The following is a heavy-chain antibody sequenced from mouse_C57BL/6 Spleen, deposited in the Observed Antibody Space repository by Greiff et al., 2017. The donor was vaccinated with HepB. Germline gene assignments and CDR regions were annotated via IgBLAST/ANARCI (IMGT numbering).Heavy chain of an antibody. CDR2: ISNGGGST. CDR1: GFTFSDYY. D-gene: IGHD2-4*01. Sequence: EVQVVESGGGLVQPGGSLKLSCAASGFTFSDYYMYWVRQTPEKRLEWVAYISNGGGSTYYPDTVKGRFTISRDNAKNTLYLQMSRLKSEDTAMYYCARRRTIYYDYDNAMDYWGQGTSVTVSS. J-gene: IGHJ4*01. CDR3: ARRRTIYYDYDNAMDY. V-gene: IGHV5-12*01.